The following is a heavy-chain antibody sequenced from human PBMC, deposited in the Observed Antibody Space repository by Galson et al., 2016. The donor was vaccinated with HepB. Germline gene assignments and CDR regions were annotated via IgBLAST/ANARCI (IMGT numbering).Heavy chain of an antibody. CDR2: DSMDGRRK. Sequence: SLRLSCAASGFTFSGYGMHWVRQAPGKGLEWVAADSMDGRRKFYADSVKGRFTISRDNSNNILFLQMSSLRVDDTAVYFCAKRHEYCPPVGCSVDYWGQGTRVSGSS. CDR3: AKRHEYCPPVGCSVDY. V-gene: IGHV3-30*18. J-gene: IGHJ4*02. D-gene: IGHD2/OR15-2a*01. CDR1: GFTFSGYG.